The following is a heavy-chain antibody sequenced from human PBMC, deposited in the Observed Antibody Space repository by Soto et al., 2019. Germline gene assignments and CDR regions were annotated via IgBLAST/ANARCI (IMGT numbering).Heavy chain of an antibody. D-gene: IGHD1-26*01. CDR3: ARGRRLLRFYYYYYYGMDV. V-gene: IGHV4-34*01. CDR2: INHSGST. Sequence: SETLSLTCAVYGGSFSGYYWSWIRQPPGKGLEWIGEINHSGSTNYNPSLKSRVTISVETSKNQFSLKLSSVTAADTAVYYCARGRRLLRFYYYYYYGMDVWGQGTTVTVSS. CDR1: GGSFSGYY. J-gene: IGHJ6*02.